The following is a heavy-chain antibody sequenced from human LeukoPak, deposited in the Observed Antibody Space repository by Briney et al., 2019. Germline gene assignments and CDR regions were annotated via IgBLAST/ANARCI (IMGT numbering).Heavy chain of an antibody. CDR1: GFTFSSYA. V-gene: IGHV3-23*01. CDR3: AKDIELST. D-gene: IGHD3-16*02. J-gene: IGHJ3*01. Sequence: GGSLRLSCAASGFTFSSYAMSWVRQTPGKGLEWVSAVTGSGGYTYYADSVKGRFTISRDNSKNTLYLQMNSLRAEDTAIYYCAKDIELSTWGLGTMVTVSS. CDR2: VTGSGGYT.